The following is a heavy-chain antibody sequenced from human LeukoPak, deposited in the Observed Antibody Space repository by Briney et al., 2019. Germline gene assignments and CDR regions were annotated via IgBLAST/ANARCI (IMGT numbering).Heavy chain of an antibody. J-gene: IGHJ4*02. CDR2: ISGSGGST. CDR1: GVTFRIYA. V-gene: IGHV3-23*01. CDR3: AKDLIYYYGSGSYYNPLFDY. D-gene: IGHD3-10*01. Sequence: PGGSLRLSCGASGVTFRIYAMSWVRQAPGKGLEEVSAISGSGGSTYYADSAKGRFTISRDNSKNTLYLQMNSLRADDTVVYYCAKDLIYYYGSGSYYNPLFDYWGQGTLVTVSS.